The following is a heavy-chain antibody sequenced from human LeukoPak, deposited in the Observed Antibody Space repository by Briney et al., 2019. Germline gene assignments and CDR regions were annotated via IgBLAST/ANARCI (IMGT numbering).Heavy chain of an antibody. J-gene: IGHJ6*03. V-gene: IGHV4-34*01. Sequence: SETLSLTCAVYGETYSNYHWGWLRQSPGKGLEWIGEINGSGTINYNPSLMSRVTISVDKSKNQFSLKLSSVTAANTAVYYCARCGNYGRNLHIDVWGKGATVSVSS. D-gene: IGHD1-26*01. CDR3: ARCGNYGRNLHIDV. CDR1: GETYSNYH. CDR2: INGSGTI.